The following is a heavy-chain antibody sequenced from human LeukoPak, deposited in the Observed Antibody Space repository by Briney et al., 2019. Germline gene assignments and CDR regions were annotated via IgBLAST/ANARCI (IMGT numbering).Heavy chain of an antibody. CDR1: GGTFSSYA. V-gene: IGHV1-69*04. Sequence: ASVKVSCKASGGTFSSYAISWVRQAPGQGLEWMGRIIPILGIANYAQKFQGRVTITADKSTSTAYMELSSLRSEDTAAYYCARAGYYDSSGYLRDWGQGTLVTVSS. J-gene: IGHJ4*02. CDR3: ARAGYYDSSGYLRD. CDR2: IIPILGIA. D-gene: IGHD3-22*01.